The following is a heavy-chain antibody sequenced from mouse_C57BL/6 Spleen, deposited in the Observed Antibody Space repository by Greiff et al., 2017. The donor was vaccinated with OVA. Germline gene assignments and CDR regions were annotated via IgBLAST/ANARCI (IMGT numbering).Heavy chain of an antibody. CDR2: IDPSDSYT. CDR1: GYTFTSYW. D-gene: IGHD1-3*01. Sequence: QVQLQQSGAELVMPGASVKLSCKASGYTFTSYWMHWVKQRPGQGLEWIGAIDPSDSYTTYNQKFKGKSTLTVDKSSSTAYMQLSSLTSEDSAFYYCARAGKGYAMDYWGQGTSVTVSS. CDR3: ARAGKGYAMDY. V-gene: IGHV1-69*01. J-gene: IGHJ4*01.